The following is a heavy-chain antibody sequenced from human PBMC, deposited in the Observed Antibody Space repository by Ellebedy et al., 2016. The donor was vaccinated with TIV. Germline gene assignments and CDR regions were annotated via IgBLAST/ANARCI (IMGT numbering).Heavy chain of an antibody. CDR3: VRDRGSGWFAY. Sequence: AASVKVSCKASGYIFSGYYIHWVRQVPGQGLEWMGRINPSSLDTEYAQKFQGRVTITRDTSISTAYLDLWSLRSDDSAMYFCVRDRGSGWFAYWGQGSLVTVSS. CDR2: INPSSLDT. CDR1: GYIFSGYY. V-gene: IGHV1-2*02. J-gene: IGHJ5*01. D-gene: IGHD6-19*01.